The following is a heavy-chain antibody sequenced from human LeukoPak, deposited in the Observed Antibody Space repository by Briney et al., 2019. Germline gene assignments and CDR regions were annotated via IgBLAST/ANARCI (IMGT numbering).Heavy chain of an antibody. Sequence: ESLKISCKGSGYSFTNYWIAWVRQMPGKGPEWMGIISPGDSDTRYSPSFQGQVTISVDKSITTAYLQWSSLKASDNAMYYCARHSDYLGALDYWGQGTLVTVSS. CDR1: GYSFTNYW. CDR2: ISPGDSDT. D-gene: IGHD2/OR15-2a*01. J-gene: IGHJ4*02. CDR3: ARHSDYLGALDY. V-gene: IGHV5-51*01.